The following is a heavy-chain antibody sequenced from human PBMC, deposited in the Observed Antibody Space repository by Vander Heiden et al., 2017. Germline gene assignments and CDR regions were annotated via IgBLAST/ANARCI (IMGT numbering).Heavy chain of an antibody. CDR2: VYYGGTT. D-gene: IGHD2-15*01. V-gene: IGHV4-39*01. Sequence: QLQLQESGPGLVKPSETLSLTCTVSGDSIISSDNYYWVWIRQPPGKGLEWLGSVYYGGTTYYNPSLKSRVTISVDTSKTQFSLKLSSVTATDTALYSCARRAHYLSGGPPVWGQGTTVTVSS. J-gene: IGHJ6*02. CDR3: ARRAHYLSGGPPV. CDR1: GDSIISSDNYY.